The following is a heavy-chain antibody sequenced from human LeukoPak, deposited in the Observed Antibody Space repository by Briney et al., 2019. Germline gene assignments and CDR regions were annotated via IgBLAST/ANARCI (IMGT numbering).Heavy chain of an antibody. CDR2: INPNSGGT. Sequence: ASVKVSCKASGYTFTGYYMHWVRQAPGQGLEWMGWINPNSGGTNYAQKLQGRVTMTWDTSISTAYMELSRLRSDDTAVYYCAREYILTAYYGDYWGQGTLVTVSS. J-gene: IGHJ4*02. CDR1: GYTFTGYY. D-gene: IGHD3-9*01. V-gene: IGHV1-2*02. CDR3: AREYILTAYYGDY.